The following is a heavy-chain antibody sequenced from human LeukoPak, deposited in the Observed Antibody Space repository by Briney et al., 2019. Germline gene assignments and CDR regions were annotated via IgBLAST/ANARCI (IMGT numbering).Heavy chain of an antibody. CDR1: GGSISSGGYY. V-gene: IGHV4-31*03. D-gene: IGHD3-3*01. Sequence: PSETLSLTCTVSGGSISSGGYYWSWIRQHPGKGLEWIGYIYYSGSTYYNPSLKSRATISVDTSKNQFSLKLSSVTAADTAVYYCARARITIFGVVISGFDYWGQGTLVTVSS. CDR2: IYYSGST. J-gene: IGHJ4*02. CDR3: ARARITIFGVVISGFDY.